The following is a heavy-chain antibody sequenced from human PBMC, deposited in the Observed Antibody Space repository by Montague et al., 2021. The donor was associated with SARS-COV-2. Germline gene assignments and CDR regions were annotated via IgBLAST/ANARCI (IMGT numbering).Heavy chain of an antibody. CDR1: GDSTSCPNCY. CDR2: IYNSGTT. J-gene: IGHJ5*02. CDR3: ARHRNYGDHSLDNWFHP. V-gene: IGHV4-39*01. D-gene: IGHD4-17*01. Sequence: SETLSLTCTVSGDSTSCPNCYWGWIRQAPGKGLDWIGTIYNSGTTYYNSSLRSRLTISIDTSKNQFSLKLTSVTAADTAVYYCARHRNYGDHSLDNWFHPWGQGTLATVSS.